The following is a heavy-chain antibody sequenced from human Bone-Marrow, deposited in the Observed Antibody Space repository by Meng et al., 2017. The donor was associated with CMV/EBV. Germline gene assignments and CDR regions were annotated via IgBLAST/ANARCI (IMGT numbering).Heavy chain of an antibody. CDR3: ARKGKGGYSGYDRGYYFDY. Sequence: SETLSLTCTVSGGSISSSGFYWGWIRQPPGEGLEWIGVIYNSGNSYYNPSLRSRVTISVDTSKNQFSLKLSSVTAADTAVYYCARKGKGGYSGYDRGYYFDYWGQGTLVTVSS. J-gene: IGHJ4*02. D-gene: IGHD5-12*01. V-gene: IGHV4-39*07. CDR2: IYNSGNS. CDR1: GGSISSSGFY.